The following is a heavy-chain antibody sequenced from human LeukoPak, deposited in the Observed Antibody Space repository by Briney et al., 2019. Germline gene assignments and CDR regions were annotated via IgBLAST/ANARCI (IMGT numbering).Heavy chain of an antibody. CDR1: GYTFNTYG. J-gene: IGHJ5*02. Sequence: GASVKVSCKASGYTFNTYGITWVRQAPGQGLEWMGRINPDSGGTDYAQKFQGRVTMTRDTSISTAYMDLSRLRSDDTAVYYCARLGENGLLTGYFYPWGQGTLVTVSS. D-gene: IGHD3-9*01. CDR2: INPDSGGT. CDR3: ARLGENGLLTGYFYP. V-gene: IGHV1-2*02.